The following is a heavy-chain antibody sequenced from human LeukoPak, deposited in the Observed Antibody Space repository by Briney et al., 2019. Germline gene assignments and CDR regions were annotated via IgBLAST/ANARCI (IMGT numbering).Heavy chain of an antibody. J-gene: IGHJ5*02. V-gene: IGHV1-2*02. CDR2: INPNSGGT. Sequence: ASVKVSCKASGYTFTGYYMHWVRQAPGQGLEWMGWINPNSGGTSYAQKFQGRVTMTRDTSISTAYMELSRLRSDDTAVYYCARGYYGSGSYSDWFDPWGQGTLVTVSS. D-gene: IGHD3-10*01. CDR1: GYTFTGYY. CDR3: ARGYYGSGSYSDWFDP.